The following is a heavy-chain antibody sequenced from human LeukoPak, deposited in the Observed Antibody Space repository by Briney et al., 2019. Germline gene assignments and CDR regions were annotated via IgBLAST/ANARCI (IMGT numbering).Heavy chain of an antibody. Sequence: SETLSLTSTVSGGSISSYYWSWIRQPAGKGLEWIGRIYTSGSTNYNPSLKSRVTMSVDTSKNQFSLNLSSVTAADTAVYYCARESGLGNWFDPWGQGTLVTVSS. D-gene: IGHD3-16*01. CDR2: IYTSGST. J-gene: IGHJ5*02. V-gene: IGHV4-4*07. CDR1: GGSISSYY. CDR3: ARESGLGNWFDP.